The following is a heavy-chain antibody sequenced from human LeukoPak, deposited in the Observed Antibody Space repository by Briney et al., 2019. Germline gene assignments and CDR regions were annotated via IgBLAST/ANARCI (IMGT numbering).Heavy chain of an antibody. J-gene: IGHJ3*02. CDR2: ISSSGSTI. D-gene: IGHD2-21*01. CDR3: AREGGDHLLEGFDI. CDR1: GFTFSDYY. Sequence: SGRSLRLSCAASGFTFSDYYMSWIRQAPGKGLEWVSYISSSGSTIYYADSMKGRFTLSRDNAKNSLYLQMNSLRAEDTAVYYCAREGGDHLLEGFDIWGQGTMVTVSS. V-gene: IGHV3-11*04.